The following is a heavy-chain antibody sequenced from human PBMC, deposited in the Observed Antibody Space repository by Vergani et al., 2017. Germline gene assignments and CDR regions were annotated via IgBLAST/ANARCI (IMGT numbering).Heavy chain of an antibody. Sequence: EVQLVESGGGLVKPGGSLRLSCVASGFTFSDYTMNLVRQAPGKGLEWVSSISGTGNYIYYADSLRGRFTISRDNAQQSLYLQTISLRADDTAVYYCAKSPPADSSNWSHDWYFELWGHGTLVTVSS. J-gene: IGHJ2*01. CDR3: AKSPPADSSNWSHDWYFEL. V-gene: IGHV3-21*02. D-gene: IGHD1-1*01. CDR1: GFTFSDYT. CDR2: ISGTGNYI.